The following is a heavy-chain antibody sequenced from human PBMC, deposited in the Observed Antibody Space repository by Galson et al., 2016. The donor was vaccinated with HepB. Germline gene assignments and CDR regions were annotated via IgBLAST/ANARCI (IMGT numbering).Heavy chain of an antibody. CDR1: GFTFSSYA. Sequence: SLRLSCAASGFTFSSYAMTWVRQAPGRGLEWVSGISGGATATYNADSVKGRFAISRDNSKNTLFLQMNNLRAEDTALYYCAKVTRPGISAPRYGMDVWGKGTSVTCSS. CDR2: ISGGATAT. D-gene: IGHD6-13*01. CDR3: AKVTRPGISAPRYGMDV. J-gene: IGHJ6*04. V-gene: IGHV3-23*01.